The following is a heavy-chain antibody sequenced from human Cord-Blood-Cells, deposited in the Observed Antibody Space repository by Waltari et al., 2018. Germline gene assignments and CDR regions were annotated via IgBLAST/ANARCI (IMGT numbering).Heavy chain of an antibody. Sequence: QVQLVQSGAEVKKPGASVKVSCKASGYTFTSYDLNWVRQATGQGLEWMGWMNPNSGNTGYAQKFQGRVTITRNTSISTAYMELSSLRSEDTAVYYCASGYYYYDSSGYYPDAFDIWGQGTMVTVSS. CDR2: MNPNSGNT. D-gene: IGHD3-22*01. CDR1: GYTFTSYD. J-gene: IGHJ3*02. CDR3: ASGYYYYDSSGYYPDAFDI. V-gene: IGHV1-8*03.